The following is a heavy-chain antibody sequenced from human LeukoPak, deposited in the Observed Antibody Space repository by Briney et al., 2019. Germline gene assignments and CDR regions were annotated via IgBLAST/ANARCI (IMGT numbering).Heavy chain of an antibody. D-gene: IGHD5-18*01. CDR3: ARERGYPERGYSYGADY. CDR2: TYYRSKWYN. CDR1: GDSVSSNSAA. V-gene: IGHV6-1*01. J-gene: IGHJ4*02. Sequence: SQTLSLTCAISGDSVSSNSAAWNWIRQSPSRGLEWLGRTYYRSKWYNDYAVSVKSRIIINPDTSKNQFSLQLNSVTPEDTAVYYCARERGYPERGYSYGADYWGQGTLVTVSS.